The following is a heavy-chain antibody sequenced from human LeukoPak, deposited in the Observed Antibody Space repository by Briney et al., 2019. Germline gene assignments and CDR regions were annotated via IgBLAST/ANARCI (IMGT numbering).Heavy chain of an antibody. D-gene: IGHD3-16*01. CDR2: FDPEYGEK. CDR1: GDTLSQLT. V-gene: IGHV1-24*01. CDR3: ATGIMIPAGFDY. J-gene: IGHJ4*02. Sequence: ASVKVSCKISGDTLSQLTIHWVRQAPGEGLEKMGRFDPEYGEKVFAQTFQGRVTMTGDTSTNTVYMELSSLRSEDTAVYYCATGIMIPAGFDYWGQGTLVTVSS.